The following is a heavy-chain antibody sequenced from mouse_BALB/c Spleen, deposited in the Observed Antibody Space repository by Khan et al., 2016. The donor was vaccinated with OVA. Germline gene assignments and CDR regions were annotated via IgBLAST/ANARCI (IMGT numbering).Heavy chain of an antibody. CDR2: ISSGSTTI. CDR3: TRREGLYAMDY. D-gene: IGHD3-3*01. J-gene: IGHJ4*01. Sequence: VESGGGLVQPGGSRKLSCAASGFTFSSFGMHWVRQAPEKGLEWVAYISSGSTTIYYADTVKGRFTISRDNPKNTLFLHMTSLRSEDTAIYYCTRREGLYAMDYWGQGTSVTVSS. V-gene: IGHV5-17*02. CDR1: GFTFSSFG.